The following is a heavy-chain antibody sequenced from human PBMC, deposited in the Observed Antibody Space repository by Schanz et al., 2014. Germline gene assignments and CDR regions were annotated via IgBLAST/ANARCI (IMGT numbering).Heavy chain of an antibody. D-gene: IGHD3-10*01. Sequence: VHLVESGGGLVQPGGSLRLSCAASGFTFSPYWMHWVRQAPGKGLEYVSAISHDGYSTYYADSVKGRFTISRDNSKNTLYLQMNSLRAEDTAVYYCAKGRFGELSAFDIWGQGTMVTVSS. CDR1: GFTFSPYW. CDR3: AKGRFGELSAFDI. CDR2: ISHDGYST. J-gene: IGHJ3*02. V-gene: IGHV3-64*04.